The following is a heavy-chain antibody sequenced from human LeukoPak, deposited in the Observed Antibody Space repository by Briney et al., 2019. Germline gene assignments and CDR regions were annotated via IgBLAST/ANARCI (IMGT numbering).Heavy chain of an antibody. J-gene: IGHJ6*03. CDR3: ARSGYSGSFTPGNYYYYMDV. CDR1: GFTFSSYG. V-gene: IGHV3-33*01. Sequence: GRSLRLSCAASGFTFSSYGMHWVRQAPGKGLEWVAVKWYYGSNKYYGDSVKGRFTISRDNSTNTLDLQMNSLSAEDTAVYYCARSGYSGSFTPGNYYYYMDVWGKGTTVTVSS. CDR2: KWYYGSNK. D-gene: IGHD1-26*01.